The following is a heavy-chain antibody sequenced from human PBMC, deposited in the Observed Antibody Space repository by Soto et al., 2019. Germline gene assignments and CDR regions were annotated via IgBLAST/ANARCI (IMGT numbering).Heavy chain of an antibody. CDR2: NNWNSGNI. CDR3: AKGGSSSGRYSDY. Sequence: EVQLVESGGGLVQPGGSLRLSCAASGFTFNDYAMHWVRQAPGKGLDWVSGNNWNSGNIGYADSVKGRFTISRDSAKNSLYLQMNSLRAEDTALYYCAKGGSSSGRYSDYWGQGTLVTVSS. V-gene: IGHV3-9*01. D-gene: IGHD6-6*01. CDR1: GFTFNDYA. J-gene: IGHJ4*02.